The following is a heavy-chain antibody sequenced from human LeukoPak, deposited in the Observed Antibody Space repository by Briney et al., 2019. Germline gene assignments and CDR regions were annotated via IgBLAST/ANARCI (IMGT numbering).Heavy chain of an antibody. V-gene: IGHV3-30-3*01. Sequence: PGGSLRLSCAASGFTFSSYAMHWVRQAPGKGLEWVAVISYDGSNKYYADSVKGRFTISRDNSKNTLYLQMNSLRAEDTAVYYCARVRYDSSGYYGADYWGQGTLVTVSS. CDR1: GFTFSSYA. CDR2: ISYDGSNK. J-gene: IGHJ4*02. D-gene: IGHD3-22*01. CDR3: ARVRYDSSGYYGADY.